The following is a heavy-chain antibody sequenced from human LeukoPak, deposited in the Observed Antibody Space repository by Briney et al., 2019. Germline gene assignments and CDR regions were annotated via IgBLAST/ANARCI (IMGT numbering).Heavy chain of an antibody. Sequence: GASVKVSCKASGYTFTGYYMHWVRQAPGQGLEWMGWINPNSGGTNYAQKFQGRVTMTRGTSISTAYMELSRLRSDDTAVYYCARGDCGGDCLYGEDIWGQGTMVTVSS. CDR2: INPNSGGT. CDR3: ARGDCGGDCLYGEDI. J-gene: IGHJ3*02. D-gene: IGHD2-21*01. CDR1: GYTFTGYY. V-gene: IGHV1-2*02.